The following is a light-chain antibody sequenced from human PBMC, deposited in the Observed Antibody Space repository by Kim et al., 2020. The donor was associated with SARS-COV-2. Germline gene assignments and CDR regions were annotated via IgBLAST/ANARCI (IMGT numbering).Light chain of an antibody. Sequence: SLAPGERATLTCRASQSVSSYLTWYQQKPGQAPRLLMYDATNRATGIPARFSGSGSGTDFTLTISSLEPEDFAVYYCHQRSNWPRTFGQGTKLEI. CDR3: HQRSNWPRT. V-gene: IGKV3-11*01. CDR2: DAT. J-gene: IGKJ2*01. CDR1: QSVSSY.